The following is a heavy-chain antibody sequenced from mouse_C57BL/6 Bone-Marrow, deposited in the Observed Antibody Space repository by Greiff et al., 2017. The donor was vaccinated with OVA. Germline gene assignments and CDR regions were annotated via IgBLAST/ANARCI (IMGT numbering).Heavy chain of an antibody. Sequence: QVQLQQPGAELVRPGSSVKLSCKASGYTFTSYWMHWVKQRPIQGLEWIGNIDPSDSETHYNQKFKDKATLTVDKSSSTAYMQLSSLTSEDSAVYYCARFYYCGSSPYWYFDVWGTGTTVTVSS. J-gene: IGHJ1*03. CDR3: ARFYYCGSSPYWYFDV. CDR1: GYTFTSYW. CDR2: IDPSDSET. V-gene: IGHV1-52*01. D-gene: IGHD1-1*01.